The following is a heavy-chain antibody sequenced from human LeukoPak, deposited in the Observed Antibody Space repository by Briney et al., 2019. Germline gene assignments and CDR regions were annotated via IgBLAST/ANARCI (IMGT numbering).Heavy chain of an antibody. D-gene: IGHD3-10*01. CDR3: AKTMGYYGSGSPIH. CDR2: ISGSGGST. V-gene: IGHV3-23*01. CDR1: GFTFSSYA. Sequence: PGGSLRLSCAASGFTFSSYAMSWVRQAPGKGLEWVSAISGSGGSTYYADSVKGRFTISRDNSKNTLYLQMNSLRAEDTAVYYCAKTMGYYGSGSPIHWGQGTLVTVSS. J-gene: IGHJ4*02.